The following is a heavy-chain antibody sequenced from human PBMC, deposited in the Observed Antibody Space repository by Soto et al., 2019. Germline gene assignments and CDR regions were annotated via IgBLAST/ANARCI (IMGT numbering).Heavy chain of an antibody. V-gene: IGHV1-69*12. CDR3: ARALWFGESYNWFDP. J-gene: IGHJ5*02. CDR2: IIPIFGTA. D-gene: IGHD3-10*01. Sequence: QVQLVQSGAEVKKPGSSVKVSCKASGGTFSSYAISWVRQAPGQGLEWMGGIIPIFGTANYAQKFQGRVTITADESTSTADMELSSLRSEDTAVYDCARALWFGESYNWFDPWGQGTLVTVSS. CDR1: GGTFSSYA.